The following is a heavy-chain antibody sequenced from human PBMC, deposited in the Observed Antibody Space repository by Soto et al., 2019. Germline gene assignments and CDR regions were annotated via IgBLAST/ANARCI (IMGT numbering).Heavy chain of an antibody. Sequence: PSETLSLTCTVSGGSISSGGYYWSWIRQHPGKGLEWIGYIYYSGSTYYNPSLKSRVTISVDTSKNQFSLKLSSVTAADTAVYYCASWGAILTGYYLARASAYAFHICGQGTMVTVSS. CDR1: GGSISSGGYY. CDR3: ASWGAILTGYYLARASAYAFHI. V-gene: IGHV4-31*03. D-gene: IGHD3-9*01. J-gene: IGHJ3*02. CDR2: IYYSGST.